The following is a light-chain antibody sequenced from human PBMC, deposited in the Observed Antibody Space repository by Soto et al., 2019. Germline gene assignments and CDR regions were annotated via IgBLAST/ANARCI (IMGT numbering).Light chain of an antibody. CDR2: DVS. J-gene: IGLJ3*02. CDR1: SSDVGRYNY. CDR3: SSHTASSTWV. V-gene: IGLV2-14*01. Sequence: QSALTQPASVSGSPGQSITISCTGTSSDVGRYNYVSWYQQHPGEVPKLLIYDVSNRPSGVSDRFSGSKSGNTASLTISGLQAGDEADYYCSSHTASSTWVFGGGTQLTVL.